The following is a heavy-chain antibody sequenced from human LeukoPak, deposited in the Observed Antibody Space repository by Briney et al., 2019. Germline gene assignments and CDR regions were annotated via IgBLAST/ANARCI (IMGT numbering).Heavy chain of an antibody. D-gene: IGHD6-19*01. CDR1: GINFNDAW. Sequence: PGGSLRLSCVVSGINFNDAWMSWVRQGPGKGLEWIGRIYTSGSTNYNPSLKSRVTISVDTSKNQSSLKLSSVTAADTAVYYCANDLVRQRTFSGWYPLDYWGQGTLVTVSS. CDR2: IYTSGST. CDR3: ANDLVRQRTFSGWYPLDY. V-gene: IGHV4-4*08. J-gene: IGHJ4*02.